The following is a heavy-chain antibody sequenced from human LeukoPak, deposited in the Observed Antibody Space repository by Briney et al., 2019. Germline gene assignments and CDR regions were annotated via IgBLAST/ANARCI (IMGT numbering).Heavy chain of an antibody. Sequence: GSLRLSCAASGFIFSSYEMNWVRQAPGKGLEWVSYISSSGSTIYYADSVKGRFTISRDNAKNSLYLQMNSLRAEDTAVYYCARGGVEMATIIYYYYYMDVWGKGTTVTISS. V-gene: IGHV3-48*03. D-gene: IGHD5-24*01. CDR2: ISSSGSTI. J-gene: IGHJ6*03. CDR1: GFIFSSYE. CDR3: ARGGVEMATIIYYYYYMDV.